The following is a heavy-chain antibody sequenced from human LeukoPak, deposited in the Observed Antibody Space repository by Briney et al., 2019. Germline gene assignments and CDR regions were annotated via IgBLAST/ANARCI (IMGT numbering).Heavy chain of an antibody. V-gene: IGHV4-59*01. J-gene: IGHJ3*02. CDR3: ARDSRLGPRAGDFDI. Sequence: SETLSLTCTVSGGSISRYYWGWIRQPPGKGLEWIGYVYENGSPNYNPSLRSRVTISAGLSKNQLSLRVASVSATDTAVYYCARDSRLGPRAGDFDIWGRGSMVTVSS. D-gene: IGHD1-26*01. CDR1: GGSISRYY. CDR2: VYENGSP.